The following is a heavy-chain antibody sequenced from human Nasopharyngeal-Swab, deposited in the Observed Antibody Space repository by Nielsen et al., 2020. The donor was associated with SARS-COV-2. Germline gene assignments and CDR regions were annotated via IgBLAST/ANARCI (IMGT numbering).Heavy chain of an antibody. CDR1: GGSISSSSYY. CDR3: ARGERGYYSVSGSYCNWGY. Sequence: SETLSLTCTVSGGSISSSSYYWGWIRQPPGKGLEWIGSIYYSGSTYYSPSLKSRVTISVDTSKNQFSLKLSSVTAADTAVYYCARGERGYYSVSGSYCNWGYWGQGTLVTVSS. V-gene: IGHV4-39*07. CDR2: IYYSGST. D-gene: IGHD3-10*01. J-gene: IGHJ4*02.